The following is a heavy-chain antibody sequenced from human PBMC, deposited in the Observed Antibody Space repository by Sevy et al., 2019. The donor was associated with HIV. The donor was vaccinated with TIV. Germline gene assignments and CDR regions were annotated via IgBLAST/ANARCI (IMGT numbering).Heavy chain of an antibody. V-gene: IGHV3-7*01. CDR1: GFTFSSYW. CDR2: IKQDGSEK. Sequence: GGSLRLSCAASGFTFSSYWMSWVRQAPGKGLEWVANIKQDGSEKYYVDSVKGRFTISRDNAKNSLYLQMNSLRAEDTAVYYCARDRSGSYYFVDGPFDYWGQGTLVTVSS. D-gene: IGHD3-10*01. J-gene: IGHJ4*02. CDR3: ARDRSGSYYFVDGPFDY.